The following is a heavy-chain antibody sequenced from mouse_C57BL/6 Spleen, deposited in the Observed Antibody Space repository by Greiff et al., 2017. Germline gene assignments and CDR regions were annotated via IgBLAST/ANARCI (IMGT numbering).Heavy chain of an antibody. V-gene: IGHV1-50*01. CDR1: GYTFTSYW. D-gene: IGHD2-1*01. CDR3: ARLNYYGNYGGDD. Sequence: VQLQQPGAELVKPGASVKLSCKASGYTFTSYWMQWVKQRPGQGLEWIGEIDPSDSYTNYNQKFKGKATLTVDTSSSTAYMQLSSLTSEDSAVYYCARLNYYGNYGGDDWGQGTTLTVSS. CDR2: IDPSDSYT. J-gene: IGHJ2*01.